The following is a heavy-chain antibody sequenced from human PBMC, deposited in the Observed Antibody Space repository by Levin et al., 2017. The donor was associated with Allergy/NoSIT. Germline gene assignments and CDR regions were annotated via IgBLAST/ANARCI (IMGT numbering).Heavy chain of an antibody. V-gene: IGHV3-11*05. CDR1: GFTFSDYY. D-gene: IGHD3-10*01. J-gene: IGHJ5*02. CDR3: ARALWFGELWGWFDP. CDR2: ISSSSSYT. Sequence: GGSLRLSCAASGFTFSDYYMSWIRQAPGKGLEWVSYISSSSSYTNYADSVKGRFTISRDNAKNSLYLQMNSLRAGDTAVYYCARALWFGELWGWFDPWGQGTLVTVSA.